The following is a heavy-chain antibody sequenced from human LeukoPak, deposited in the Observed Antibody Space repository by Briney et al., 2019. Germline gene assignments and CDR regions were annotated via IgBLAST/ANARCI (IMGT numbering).Heavy chain of an antibody. CDR2: IYYSGST. J-gene: IGHJ5*02. CDR3: ARSGLNFGVVITQNWFDP. D-gene: IGHD3-3*01. Sequence: SETLSLTCTVSGGSISSYYWGWIRQPPGKGLEWIGYIYYSGSTNYNPSLKSRVTISVDTSKNQFSLKLSSVTAADTAVYYCARSGLNFGVVITQNWFDPWGQGTLVTVSS. V-gene: IGHV4-59*01. CDR1: GGSISSYY.